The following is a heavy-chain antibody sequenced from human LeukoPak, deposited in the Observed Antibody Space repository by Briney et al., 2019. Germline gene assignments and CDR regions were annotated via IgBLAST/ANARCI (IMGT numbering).Heavy chain of an antibody. V-gene: IGHV1-46*01. CDR3: ARDRGRFLEWLLPTGFDY. J-gene: IGHJ4*02. CDR1: GYTFTSYY. Sequence: SVKVSCTASGYTFTSYYMHWVRQAPGQGLEWMGIINPSGGSTSYAQKFQGRVTMTRDTSTSTVYMELSSLRSEDTAVYYCARDRGRFLEWLLPTGFDYWGQGTLVTVSS. CDR2: INPSGGST. D-gene: IGHD3-3*01.